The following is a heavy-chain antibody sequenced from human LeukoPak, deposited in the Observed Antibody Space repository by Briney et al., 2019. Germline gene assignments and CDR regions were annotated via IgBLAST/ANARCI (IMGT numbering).Heavy chain of an antibody. CDR1: GGSISSGGYY. Sequence: PSETLSLTCTISGGSISSGGYYWSWIRQYPGKGLEWVGYIHYSGTTYHNPSLKSRLTLSVDTSKNQFSLKLSSVTAADTAVYYCARSGLTATGEFDYWGQGTLVTVSS. CDR2: IHYSGTT. CDR3: ARSGLTATGEFDY. D-gene: IGHD2-15*01. V-gene: IGHV4-31*03. J-gene: IGHJ4*02.